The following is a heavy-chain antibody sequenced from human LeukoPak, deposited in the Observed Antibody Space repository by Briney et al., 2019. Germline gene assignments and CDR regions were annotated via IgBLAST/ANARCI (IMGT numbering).Heavy chain of an antibody. CDR3: ARNYGGNGAFDI. CDR2: IGTAGDT. J-gene: IGHJ3*02. V-gene: IGHV3-13*01. Sequence: PGGSLRLSCAASGFTFSSYDMHWVRQATGKGLEWVSAIGTAGDTYYPGSVKGRFTISRENAENSLYLQMNSLRAGDTAVYYCARNYGGNGAFDIWGQGTMVTVSS. D-gene: IGHD4-23*01. CDR1: GFTFSSYD.